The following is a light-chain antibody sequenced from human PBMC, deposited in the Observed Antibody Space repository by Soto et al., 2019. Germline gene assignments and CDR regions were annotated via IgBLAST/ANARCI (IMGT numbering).Light chain of an antibody. Sequence: QSVLTQPPSASGTPGQRVTISCSGSSSKIGSNTVNWYQQLPGTAPKLLIYSDNQRPSGVPDRFSGSKSGTSASLAISGLQSEDEADYYCASWDDSLNGVFGGGTKVTVL. CDR1: SSKIGSNT. J-gene: IGLJ2*01. V-gene: IGLV1-44*01. CDR3: ASWDDSLNGV. CDR2: SDN.